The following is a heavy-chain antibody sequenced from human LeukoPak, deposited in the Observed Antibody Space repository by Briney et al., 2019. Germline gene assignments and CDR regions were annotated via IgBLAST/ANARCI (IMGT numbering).Heavy chain of an antibody. D-gene: IGHD3-10*01. Sequence: GGSLRLSCAASGFTFSNYEMNWVRQAPGKGLEWVSYISSSGSTIYYADSVKGRFTISRDNAKNSLYLQMNSLRAEDTAVYYCARGRSSNWFDPWGQGTLVTVSS. J-gene: IGHJ5*02. CDR1: GFTFSNYE. V-gene: IGHV3-48*03. CDR2: ISSSGSTI. CDR3: ARGRSSNWFDP.